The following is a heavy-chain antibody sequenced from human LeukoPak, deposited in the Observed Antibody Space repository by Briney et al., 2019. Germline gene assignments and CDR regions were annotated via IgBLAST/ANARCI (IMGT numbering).Heavy chain of an antibody. CDR3: ARTQTTVVTPFGY. J-gene: IGHJ4*02. CDR2: IYPGDSDT. CDR1: GYSSTSYW. V-gene: IGHV5-51*01. Sequence: GESLKISCKGSGYSSTSYWIGWVRQMPGKGLEWMGIIYPGDSDTRYSPSFQGQVTISADKSISTAYLQWSSLKASDTAMYYSARTQTTVVTPFGYWGQGTLVTVSS. D-gene: IGHD4-23*01.